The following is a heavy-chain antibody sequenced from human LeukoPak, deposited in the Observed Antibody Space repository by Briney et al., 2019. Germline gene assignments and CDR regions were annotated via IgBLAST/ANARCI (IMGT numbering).Heavy chain of an antibody. CDR2: ISAYNGDT. Sequence: ASVKVSCKASGYTFTSYGISWVRQAPGQGLEWMGWISAYNGDTNYAQKLQGRVTMTTDTSTSTAYMELMSLRSDDTAVYYCARVIVLMVYAKESRYCSGGSCYSALNWFDPWGQGTLVTVSS. V-gene: IGHV1-18*01. CDR3: ARVIVLMVYAKESRYCSGGSCYSALNWFDP. J-gene: IGHJ5*02. D-gene: IGHD2-15*01. CDR1: GYTFTSYG.